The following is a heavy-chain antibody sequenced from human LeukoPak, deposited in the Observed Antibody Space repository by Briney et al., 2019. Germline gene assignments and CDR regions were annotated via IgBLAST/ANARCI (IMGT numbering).Heavy chain of an antibody. D-gene: IGHD4-17*01. V-gene: IGHV3-74*01. CDR1: GFTFSSYW. CDR2: INSDGSST. Sequence: PGGSLRLSCAASGFTFSSYWMHWVRQAPGKGLAWVSRINSDGSSTSYADSVKGRFTISRDNAKNTLYLQMNSLRAEDTAVYYCARESHDYGDFYWGQGTLVTVSS. J-gene: IGHJ4*02. CDR3: ARESHDYGDFY.